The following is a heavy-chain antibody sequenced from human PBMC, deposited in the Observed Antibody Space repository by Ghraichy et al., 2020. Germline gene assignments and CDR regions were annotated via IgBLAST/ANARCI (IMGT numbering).Heavy chain of an antibody. CDR3: ARVKGWGSYRRRKAEFDY. Sequence: GGSLRLSCAASGFTFSSYWMSWVRQAPGKGLEWVANIKQDGREKYYVDSVKGRFTISIDNAKNSLYLQMNSLRAEDTAVYYCARVKGWGSYRRRKAEFDYWGQGTLVTGSS. CDR2: IKQDGREK. CDR1: GFTFSSYW. D-gene: IGHD3-16*02. V-gene: IGHV3-7*01. J-gene: IGHJ4*02.